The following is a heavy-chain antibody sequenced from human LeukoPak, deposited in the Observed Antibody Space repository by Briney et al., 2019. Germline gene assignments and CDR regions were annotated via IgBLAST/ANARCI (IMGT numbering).Heavy chain of an antibody. Sequence: ASVTVSCRASVYIFTSHYMHWVRQAPAQGLEWMGIINPSAGSTSYPQNFQGRVTMTRDTSTSTVYMELSSLRSEDTAVYYCAAPGASGFVGNFWSGPLDYWGQGTLVSVSS. CDR1: VYIFTSHY. D-gene: IGHD3-3*01. J-gene: IGHJ4*02. CDR2: INPSAGST. V-gene: IGHV1-46*01. CDR3: AAPGASGFVGNFWSGPLDY.